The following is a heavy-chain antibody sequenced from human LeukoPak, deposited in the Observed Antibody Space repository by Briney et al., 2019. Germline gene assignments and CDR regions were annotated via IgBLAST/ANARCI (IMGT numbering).Heavy chain of an antibody. CDR2: MYLSGTT. J-gene: IGHJ4*02. V-gene: IGHV4-4*02. CDR3: AGLVGRYSSGLYYYYFDY. CDR1: GDSINSLDL. D-gene: IGHD3-22*01. Sequence: SETLSLTCTVSGDSINSLDLWSWVRQPPGKGLEWIGEMYLSGTTHSNPSVKSRVTISIDESKNQFFLNLSSVTAADTAVYYCAGLVGRYSSGLYYYYFDYWGQGTLVTVSS.